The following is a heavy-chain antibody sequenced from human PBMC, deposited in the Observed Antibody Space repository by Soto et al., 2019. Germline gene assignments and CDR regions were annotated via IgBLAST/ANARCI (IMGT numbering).Heavy chain of an antibody. CDR3: ARETTGWYGWLDP. J-gene: IGHJ5*02. V-gene: IGHV3-33*01. Sequence: PGGSLRLSCAASGFTFSSYGMHWVRQAPGKGLEWVAVIWYDGSNKYYADSVKGRFTISRDNSKNTLYLQMNSLRAEDTAVYYCARETTGWYGWLDPWGQGTLVTVSS. CDR1: GFTFSSYG. D-gene: IGHD6-19*01. CDR2: IWYDGSNK.